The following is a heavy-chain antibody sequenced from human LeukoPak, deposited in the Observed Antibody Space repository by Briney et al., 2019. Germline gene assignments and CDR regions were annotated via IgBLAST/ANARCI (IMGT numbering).Heavy chain of an antibody. CDR2: LYTSGST. Sequence: SETLSLTCTVSGGSISSYYWSWIRQPAGEGLEWIGRLYTSGSTNYNPSPKSRATMSVDTSKNQFSLKLSSVTAADTAVYYCARDPGSSSYYDSSGYLGGDYWGQGTLVTVSS. D-gene: IGHD3-22*01. J-gene: IGHJ4*02. CDR1: GGSISSYY. V-gene: IGHV4-4*07. CDR3: ARDPGSSSYYDSSGYLGGDY.